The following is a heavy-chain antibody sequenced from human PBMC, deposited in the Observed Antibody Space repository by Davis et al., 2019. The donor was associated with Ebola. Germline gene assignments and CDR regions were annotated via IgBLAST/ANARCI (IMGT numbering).Heavy chain of an antibody. CDR3: AREGVYDYVWGSYPY. V-gene: IGHV1-2*06. D-gene: IGHD3-16*02. CDR2: INPNSGGT. J-gene: IGHJ4*02. Sequence: ASVKVSCKASGYTFTGYYMHWVRQAPGQGLEWMGRINPNSGGTNYAQKFQGRVTMTRDTSISTAYMELSRLRSDDTAVYYCAREGVYDYVWGSYPYWGQGTLVTVSS. CDR1: GYTFTGYY.